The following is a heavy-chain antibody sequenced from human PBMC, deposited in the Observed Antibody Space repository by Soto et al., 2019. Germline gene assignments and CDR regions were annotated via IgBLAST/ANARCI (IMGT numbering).Heavy chain of an antibody. D-gene: IGHD2-15*01. CDR1: GVSISSYY. CDR2: IYYSGST. CDR3: ARARGGYIYY. V-gene: IGHV4-59*01. Sequence: SETLSLTCTVSGVSISSYYWSWIRQPPGKGLEWIGYIYYSGSTNYNPSLKSRVTISVDTSKNQFSLKLSSVTAADTAVYYCARARGGYIYYWGQ. J-gene: IGHJ4*02.